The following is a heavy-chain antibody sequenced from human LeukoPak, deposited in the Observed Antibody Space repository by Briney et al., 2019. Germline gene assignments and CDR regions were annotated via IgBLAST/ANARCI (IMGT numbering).Heavy chain of an antibody. D-gene: IGHD1-26*01. CDR3: ARGGTYYYYMDV. Sequence: ASVKVSCKASGYTFTGYFMHWVRQAPGQGLEWMGWINPNSVGTNYAQKFQGRVTMTRDTSISTAYMELSRLRSDDTAVYYCARGGTYYYYMDVWGKGTTVTVSS. V-gene: IGHV1-2*02. CDR1: GYTFTGYF. CDR2: INPNSVGT. J-gene: IGHJ6*03.